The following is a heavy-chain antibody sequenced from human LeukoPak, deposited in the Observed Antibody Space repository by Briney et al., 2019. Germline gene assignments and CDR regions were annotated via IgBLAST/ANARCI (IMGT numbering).Heavy chain of an antibody. J-gene: IGHJ4*02. V-gene: IGHV3-30*04. Sequence: GGSLRLSCAVSGFTFSSYAMHWVRQAPGKGLEWVAVISYDASNKYHADSVRGRFTISRDNSKNTLFLKMNSLRAEDTAVYYCARAENSVAQVDYWGQGTLVTVSS. CDR1: GFTFSSYA. D-gene: IGHD6-19*01. CDR2: ISYDASNK. CDR3: ARAENSVAQVDY.